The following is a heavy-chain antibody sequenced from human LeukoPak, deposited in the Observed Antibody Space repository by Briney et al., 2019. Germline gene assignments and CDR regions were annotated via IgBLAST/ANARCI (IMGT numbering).Heavy chain of an antibody. D-gene: IGHD3-16*01. CDR2: INNDGSST. CDR3: TREFGAPSYGHDY. Sequence: PGGSLRLSCAVSGFTFSNYWMHWVRQAPGKGLVWVSRINNDGSSTSYADSVKGRFTISRDNAKNTLYLQMNSLRADDTAVYYCTREFGAPSYGHDYWGQGTLVTVSS. V-gene: IGHV3-74*01. J-gene: IGHJ4*02. CDR1: GFTFSNYW.